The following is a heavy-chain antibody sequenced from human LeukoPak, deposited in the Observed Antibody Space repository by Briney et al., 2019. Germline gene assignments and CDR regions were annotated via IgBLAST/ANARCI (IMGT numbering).Heavy chain of an antibody. CDR2: INHSGST. CDR1: GGSFSGYY. V-gene: IGHV4-34*01. Sequence: SETLSLTCAVYGGSFSGYYWTWIRQPPGKGLDWIGEINHSGSTNYNPSLKSRVTISVDTSKNQFSLKLSSVTAADTAVYYCARGKSGYEFPSYWYFDLWGRGTLVTVSS. J-gene: IGHJ2*01. CDR3: ARGKSGYEFPSYWYFDL. D-gene: IGHD5-12*01.